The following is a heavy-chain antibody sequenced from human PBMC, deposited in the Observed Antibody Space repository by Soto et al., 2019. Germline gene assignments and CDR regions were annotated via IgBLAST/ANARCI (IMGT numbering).Heavy chain of an antibody. CDR3: PREPGAVAGSFQH. V-gene: IGHV3-21*01. CDR1: GFTFSSYS. D-gene: IGHD6-19*01. J-gene: IGHJ1*01. CDR2: ISSSSSYI. Sequence: PGGPLRLSCAASGFTFSSYSLNWVRQALGKGLEWVSSISSSSSYIYYADAVKGRFTISRDNSKNSLYLEMNSLRAEDTAVYYCPREPGAVAGSFQHWGEGTRVTVCS.